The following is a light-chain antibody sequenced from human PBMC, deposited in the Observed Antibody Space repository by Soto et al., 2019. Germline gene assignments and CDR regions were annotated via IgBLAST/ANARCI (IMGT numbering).Light chain of an antibody. CDR1: QSVRSD. CDR2: GAS. CDR3: QQYNNWPPT. V-gene: IGKV3D-15*01. J-gene: IGKJ1*01. Sequence: EIVMTQSPATLSVSPGERATLSCRAGQSVRSDFAWYQQKPGQAPRLVMYGASIRATGVPTRFSGSGSGTEFTLTISSLQSEDFAVYYCQQYNNWPPTFGQGTKVDIK.